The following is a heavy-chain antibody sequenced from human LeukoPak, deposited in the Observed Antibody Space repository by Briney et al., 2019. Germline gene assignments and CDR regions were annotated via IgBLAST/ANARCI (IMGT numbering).Heavy chain of an antibody. J-gene: IGHJ4*02. CDR1: GGSISSSSYY. Sequence: SETLSLTCTVSGGSISSSSYYWGWIRQPPGKGLEWIGSIYYSGSTYYNPSLKSRVTISVDTSKNQFSLKLSSVTAADTAVYYCATQGARGYSSPFDYWGQGTLVTVSS. V-gene: IGHV4-39*01. CDR2: IYYSGST. CDR3: ATQGARGYSSPFDY. D-gene: IGHD5-18*01.